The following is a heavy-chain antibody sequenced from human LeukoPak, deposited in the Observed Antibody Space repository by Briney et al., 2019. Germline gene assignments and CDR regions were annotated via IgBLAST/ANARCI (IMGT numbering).Heavy chain of an antibody. CDR3: AREVSKRPPRTIFGVVPRAVAFDI. D-gene: IGHD3-3*01. J-gene: IGHJ3*02. V-gene: IGHV3-30-3*01. Sequence: GGSLRLSCAASGFTFSSYAMHWVRQAPGKGLEWVAVISYDGSNKYYADSVKGRFTISRDNSKNTLYLQLDSLRAEDTAAYYCAREVSKRPPRTIFGVVPRAVAFDIWGQGTMVTVSS. CDR1: GFTFSSYA. CDR2: ISYDGSNK.